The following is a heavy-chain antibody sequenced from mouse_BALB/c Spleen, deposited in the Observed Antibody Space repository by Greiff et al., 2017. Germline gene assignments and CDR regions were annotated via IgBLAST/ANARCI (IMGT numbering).Heavy chain of an antibody. CDR2: ISDGGSYT. D-gene: IGHD3-1*01. Sequence: VQLVESGGGLVKPGGSLKLSCAASGFTFSDYYMYWVRQTPEKRPEWVATISDGGSYTYYPDSVKGRFTISRDNAKNNLYLQMSSLKSEDTAMYYCARDELGLRLAWFAYWGQGTLVTVSA. CDR3: ARDELGLRLAWFAY. J-gene: IGHJ3*01. CDR1: GFTFSDYY. V-gene: IGHV5-4*02.